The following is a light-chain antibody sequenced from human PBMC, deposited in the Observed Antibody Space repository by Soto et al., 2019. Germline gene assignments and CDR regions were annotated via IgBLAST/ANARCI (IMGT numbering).Light chain of an antibody. CDR2: EVS. J-gene: IGLJ2*01. V-gene: IGLV2-23*02. CDR3: CSYAGTRTLV. CDR1: SSDVGSYNF. Sequence: QSVLTQPASVSGSPGQSITISCTGTSSDVGSYNFVSWYQQYPGKVPKVMIYEVSKRPSGVSDRFSGSKSGNTASLTISGLQAEDEADYYCCSYAGTRTLVFGGGTKVTVL.